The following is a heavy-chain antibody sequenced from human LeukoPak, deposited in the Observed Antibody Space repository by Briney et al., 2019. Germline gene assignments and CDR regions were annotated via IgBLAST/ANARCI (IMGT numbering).Heavy chain of an antibody. CDR1: GYAFTSYG. D-gene: IGHD6-6*01. CDR3: ARVAAQYYFDY. V-gene: IGHV1-18*01. CDR2: ISAYNGNT. J-gene: IGHJ4*02. Sequence: ALVKVSCKASGYAFTSYGISWVRQAPGQGLEWMGWISAYNGNTNYAQKLQGRVTMTTDTSTSTAYMELRSLRSDDTAVYYCARVAAQYYFDYWGQGTLVTVSS.